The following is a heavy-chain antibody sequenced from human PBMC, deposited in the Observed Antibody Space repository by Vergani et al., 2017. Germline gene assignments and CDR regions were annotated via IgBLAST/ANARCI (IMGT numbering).Heavy chain of an antibody. J-gene: IGHJ4*02. V-gene: IGHV1-24*01. D-gene: IGHD3-22*01. CDR2: FDPEHGEV. Sequence: QVQLVQSGSEVRKPGASVKVSCQVSGYSLTELTIHWVRQAPGKGLEWRGGFDPEHGEVTFAHHIQGRVTMTEDRSTDTAYMELSSLRPEDTSLYYCAIGTDYYDSSGYYLDYWGQGTLVTVSS. CDR3: AIGTDYYDSSGYYLDY. CDR1: GYSLTELT.